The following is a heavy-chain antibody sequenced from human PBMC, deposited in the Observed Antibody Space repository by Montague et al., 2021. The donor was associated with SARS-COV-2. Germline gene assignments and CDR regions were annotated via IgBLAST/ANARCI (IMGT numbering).Heavy chain of an antibody. Sequence: PPLVTPTQTLTLTCTFSGFSLSTSGMCVSWIRQPPGKALEWLARIDWDDDKYYSTSLKTRLTISKDTSKNQVVLTMTNMDPVDTATYYCARGYYDILTGYLDAFDIWGQGTMVTVSS. V-gene: IGHV2-70*11. CDR2: IDWDDDK. CDR3: ARGYYDILTGYLDAFDI. J-gene: IGHJ3*02. D-gene: IGHD3-9*01. CDR1: GFSLSTSGMC.